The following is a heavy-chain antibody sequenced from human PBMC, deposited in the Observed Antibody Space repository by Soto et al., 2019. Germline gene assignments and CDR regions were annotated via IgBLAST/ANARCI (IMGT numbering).Heavy chain of an antibody. CDR2: IGRDGSRH. D-gene: IGHD1-26*01. V-gene: IGHV3-33*01. CDR3: SRDDDTTVNARDM. Sequence: QLQLVESGGGVVQPGRSLRLSCAASGFIFSQYGMHWVRQTPDKGLEWVGLIGRDGSRHFYAEFVKGRFTISRDTAKNTMYVQIDYLRVEYKALDLCSRDDDTTVNARDMWGQGTVVTVS. J-gene: IGHJ3*02. CDR1: GFIFSQYG.